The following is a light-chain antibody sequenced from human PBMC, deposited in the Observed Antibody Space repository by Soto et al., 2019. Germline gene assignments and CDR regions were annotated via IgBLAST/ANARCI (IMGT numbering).Light chain of an antibody. CDR1: QSISSW. CDR2: AAS. CDR3: QELNSFPIP. V-gene: IGKV1-9*01. J-gene: IGKJ5*01. Sequence: DIKVKKSASAVSASVGDRGTLTWRASQSISSWLAWYQQKPGRAPKLLIYAASTLQSGVPSRFSGSGSGTEFTLTITSLHPEDFATYYCQELNSFPIPFGQGTRLAIK.